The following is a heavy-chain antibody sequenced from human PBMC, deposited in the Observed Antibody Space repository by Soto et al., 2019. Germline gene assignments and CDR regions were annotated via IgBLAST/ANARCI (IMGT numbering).Heavy chain of an antibody. V-gene: IGHV3-23*01. CDR1: GFTLSSFV. J-gene: IGHJ4*02. CDR2: INSGGTT. Sequence: EVQLLESGGDLVQPGGSLRLSCAASGFTLSSFVIRWVRQAPRKGLEWVSSINSGGTTFYADSVRGRFTISRDSSKNIVYLQMTSLRAEDTAVYYCARGCPNMKYFDYWGQGSLVTVSS. CDR3: ARGCPNMKYFDY. D-gene: IGHD2-8*01.